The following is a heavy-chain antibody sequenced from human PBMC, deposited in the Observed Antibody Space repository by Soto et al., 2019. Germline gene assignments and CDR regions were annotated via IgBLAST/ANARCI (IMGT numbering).Heavy chain of an antibody. CDR1: GGSISSGGYY. CDR2: IYYSGST. J-gene: IGHJ2*01. D-gene: IGHD3-3*01. V-gene: IGHV4-31*03. CDR3: ARGPDSSHWYFDL. Sequence: QVQLQESGPGLVKPSQTLSLTCTVSGGSISSGGYYWSWIRQHPGKGLEWIGYIYYSGSTYYNPSLRSRVTISVDTSKNQFSMKLSSVTAADTAVYYCARGPDSSHWYFDLWGRGTLVTVSS.